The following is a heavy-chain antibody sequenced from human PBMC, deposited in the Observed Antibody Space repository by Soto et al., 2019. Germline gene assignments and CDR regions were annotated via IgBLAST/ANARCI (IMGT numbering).Heavy chain of an antibody. J-gene: IGHJ4*02. Sequence: QVQLVQSGAEVKKPGSSVKVSCKASGGTFSSYAISWVRQAPGQGLEWMGGIIPIFGTANYAQKFQGRVTITADESTSTAYMELSSLRSEDTAVYYYARCGWDSSGWFRQRYFDYWGQGTLVTVSS. CDR2: IIPIFGTA. CDR1: GGTFSSYA. CDR3: ARCGWDSSGWFRQRYFDY. D-gene: IGHD6-19*01. V-gene: IGHV1-69*01.